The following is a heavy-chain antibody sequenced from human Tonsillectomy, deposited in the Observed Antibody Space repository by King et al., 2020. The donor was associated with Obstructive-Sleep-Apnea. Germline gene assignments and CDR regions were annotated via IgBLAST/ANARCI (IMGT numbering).Heavy chain of an antibody. CDR1: GFAVSNND. D-gene: IGHD3-22*01. Sequence: VQLVESGGGLVQPGGSLRLSCAASGFAVSNNDMTWVRQAPEKGLEWVSVIYSGGSTFYADSVKGRFTISRDNSENTIYLQMTSLRAEDTGVYYCSRVRDDSGRYLDGFDIWGQGTMVTVSS. J-gene: IGHJ3*02. CDR3: SRVRDDSGRYLDGFDI. CDR2: IYSGGST. V-gene: IGHV3-66*01.